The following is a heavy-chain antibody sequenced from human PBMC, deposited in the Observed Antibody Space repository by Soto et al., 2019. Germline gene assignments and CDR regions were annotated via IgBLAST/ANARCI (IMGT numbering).Heavy chain of an antibody. D-gene: IGHD2-21*01. Sequence: EVQLVESGGGLVQPEGSLRLSCVASGFTFSDYYMDWVRQAPGKGLEWVGRVRNKVNSYTTEYAASVKGRFTVSRDDSRNSVYLQMNSLKTGDTAMSYCSRAGILTTPYYTDYWGLGTLVTVSS. CDR1: GFTFSDYY. CDR3: SRAGILTTPYYTDY. CDR2: VRNKVNSYTT. J-gene: IGHJ4*02. V-gene: IGHV3-72*01.